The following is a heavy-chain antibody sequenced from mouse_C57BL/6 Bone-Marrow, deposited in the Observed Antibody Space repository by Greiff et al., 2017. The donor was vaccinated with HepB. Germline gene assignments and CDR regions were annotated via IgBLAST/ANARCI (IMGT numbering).Heavy chain of an antibody. D-gene: IGHD4-1*02. Sequence: DVKLVESGGDLVKPGGSLKLSCAASGFTFSSYGMSWVRQTPDKRLEWVATISSGGSYTYYPDSVKGRFTISRDNAKNTLYLQMSSLKSEDTSMYYCARHNWDWFAYWGQGTLVTVSA. CDR3: ARHNWDWFAY. CDR1: GFTFSSYG. J-gene: IGHJ3*01. V-gene: IGHV5-6*02. CDR2: ISSGGSYT.